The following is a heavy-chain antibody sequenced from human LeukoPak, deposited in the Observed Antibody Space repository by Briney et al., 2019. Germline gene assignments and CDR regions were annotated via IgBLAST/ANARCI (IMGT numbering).Heavy chain of an antibody. CDR2: ISTTSSTI. CDR1: GFTFSSYS. V-gene: IGHV3-48*01. D-gene: IGHD5-18*01. Sequence: GALRLSCATSGFTFSSYSMNWARQAPGKGLEWISYISTTSSTIYYADSVKGQFTISRDNAKNSLFLQMNSLRVDDSAVYYCARTSTSSSGFSSDWGQGTLVTVSS. CDR3: ARTSTSSSGFSSD. J-gene: IGHJ4*02.